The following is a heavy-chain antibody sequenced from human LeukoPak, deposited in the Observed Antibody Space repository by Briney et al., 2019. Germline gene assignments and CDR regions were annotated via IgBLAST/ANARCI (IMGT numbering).Heavy chain of an antibody. D-gene: IGHD3-3*01. CDR2: MYHSGTT. CDR1: GGSITSTEW. Sequence: SGTLSLTCFVSGGSITSTEWWSWVRQPPGNGLEWIGEMYHSGTTNYNPSLKSRVTISADKSKNQLSLNLNSVTAADTAVYYCTRKQSGWFYFWGQGTLVTVSS. CDR3: TRKQSGWFYF. V-gene: IGHV4-4*02. J-gene: IGHJ5*01.